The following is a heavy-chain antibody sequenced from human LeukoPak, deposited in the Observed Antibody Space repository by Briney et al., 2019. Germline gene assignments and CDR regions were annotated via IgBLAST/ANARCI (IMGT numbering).Heavy chain of an antibody. Sequence: GGSLRLSCAASGFTVGYNYMTWVRQAPGKGLEWVANIEEDGDTTYYVDSVKGRFTISRDNANNSLYLLMNSLRDEDTAVYYCAGSSGEWAPHACWGQGTLVTVSS. D-gene: IGHD1-26*01. J-gene: IGHJ4*02. V-gene: IGHV3-7*01. CDR3: AGSSGEWAPHAC. CDR1: GFTVGYNY. CDR2: IEEDGDTT.